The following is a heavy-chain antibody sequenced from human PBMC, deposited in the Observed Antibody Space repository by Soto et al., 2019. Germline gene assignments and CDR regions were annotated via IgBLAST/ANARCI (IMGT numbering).Heavy chain of an antibody. Sequence: GGSLRLSCAASGFTFSSYAMSWVRQAPGKGLEWVSAISGSGGSTYYADSVKGRFTISRDNSKNTLYLQMNSLRAEDTAVYYCAKDSMVRGVNLYFDYWGQGTLVTVSS. J-gene: IGHJ4*02. V-gene: IGHV3-23*01. CDR1: GFTFSSYA. CDR2: ISGSGGST. D-gene: IGHD3-10*01. CDR3: AKDSMVRGVNLYFDY.